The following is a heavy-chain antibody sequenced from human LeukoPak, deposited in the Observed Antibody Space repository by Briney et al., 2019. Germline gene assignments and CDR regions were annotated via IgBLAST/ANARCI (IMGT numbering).Heavy chain of an antibody. V-gene: IGHV3-21*01. CDR2: ISSTSAYI. D-gene: IGHD5-18*01. CDR1: GFTFSSYS. Sequence: GGSMRLSCAASGFTFSSYSMNWVHQTPGKGLEWVSSISSTSAYIYYADSVKGRFTISRDNAKNSLYLQMNSLRVEDTAMYYCAREPTGIILWGQGTLVTVSS. CDR3: AREPTGIIL. J-gene: IGHJ4*02.